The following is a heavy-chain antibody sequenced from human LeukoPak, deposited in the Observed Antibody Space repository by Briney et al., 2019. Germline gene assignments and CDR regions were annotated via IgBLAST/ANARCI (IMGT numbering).Heavy chain of an antibody. D-gene: IGHD3-22*01. V-gene: IGHV4-4*07. CDR3: AVTYYYDSSGYYYSAFDI. CDR2: IYTSGST. J-gene: IGHJ3*02. CDR1: GGSISSYY. Sequence: SETLSLTCTVSGGSISSYYWSWIRQPAGKGLEWIGRIYTSGSTNYNPSLKSRVTMSVDTSKNQFSLKLSSVTAAGTAVYYCAVTYYYDSSGYYYSAFDIWGQGTMVTVSS.